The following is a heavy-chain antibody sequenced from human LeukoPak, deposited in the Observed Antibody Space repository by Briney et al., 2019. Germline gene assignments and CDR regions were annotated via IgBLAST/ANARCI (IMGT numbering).Heavy chain of an antibody. CDR3: ARLYRDIVVVVAATLHYGMDV. CDR2: IYYSGST. D-gene: IGHD2-15*01. J-gene: IGHJ6*02. CDR1: GFTFSSYA. Sequence: NSGGSLRLSCAASGFTFSSYAMSWIRQPPGKGLEWIGSIYYSGSTYYNLSLKSRVTISVDTSKNQFSLKLSSVTAADTAVYYCARLYRDIVVVVAATLHYGMDVWGQGTTVTVSS. V-gene: IGHV4-39*01.